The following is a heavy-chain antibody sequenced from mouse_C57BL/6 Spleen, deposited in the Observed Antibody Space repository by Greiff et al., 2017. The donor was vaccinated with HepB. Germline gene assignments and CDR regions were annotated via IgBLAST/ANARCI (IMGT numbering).Heavy chain of an antibody. V-gene: IGHV1-26*01. CDR2: INPNNGGT. Sequence: VQLQQSGPELVKPGASVKISCKASGYTFTDYYMNWVKQSHGKSLEWIGDINPNNGGTSYNQKFKGKATLTVDKSSSTAYMELRSLTSEDSAVYYCSSPLYYDYDQGYAMDYWGQGTSVTVSS. CDR1: GYTFTDYY. J-gene: IGHJ4*01. D-gene: IGHD2-4*01. CDR3: SSPLYYDYDQGYAMDY.